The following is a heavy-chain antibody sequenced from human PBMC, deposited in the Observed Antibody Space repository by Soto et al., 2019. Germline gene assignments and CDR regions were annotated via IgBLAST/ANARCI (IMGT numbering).Heavy chain of an antibody. J-gene: IGHJ4*02. CDR2: ISGSSTTI. V-gene: IGHV3-48*04. Sequence: GGSLRLSCAASGFTFSIYSMNWVRQAPGEGLEWVSYISGSSTTIYYADSVKGRFTISRDNAKNSLYLQMNSLRAEDTAVYYCARDQSGYNVLTGYGTDYWGQGILVTVSS. CDR1: GFTFSIYS. D-gene: IGHD3-9*01. CDR3: ARDQSGYNVLTGYGTDY.